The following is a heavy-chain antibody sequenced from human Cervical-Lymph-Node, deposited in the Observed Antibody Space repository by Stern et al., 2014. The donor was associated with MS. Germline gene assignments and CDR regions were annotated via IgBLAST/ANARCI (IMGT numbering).Heavy chain of an antibody. CDR1: GYTFTDHY. Sequence: QVQLVESGAEVKKPGASVKVSCKASGYTFTDHYIHWVRQAPGQGLEWMGVINPSGGSTTNEKKVQGSVTMTRDSSTSTVHMELSSLRSEDPAVYYCAGGTGYSYYFDYWGQGPLVTVSS. CDR2: INPSGGST. V-gene: IGHV1-46*01. D-gene: IGHD3/OR15-3a*01. CDR3: AGGTGYSYYFDY. J-gene: IGHJ4*02.